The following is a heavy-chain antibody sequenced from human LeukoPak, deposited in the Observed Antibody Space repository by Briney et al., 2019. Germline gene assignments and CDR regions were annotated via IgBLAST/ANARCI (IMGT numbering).Heavy chain of an antibody. Sequence: GGSLRLSCAASGFTFSTYGMTWVRQAPGKGLDWVSTIRDRGSSTYYADSVKGRFTISRDNSKNTVYLQMNSLRAEDTAVYYCAKNSYYDSSGYSDYWGKGTLVTVSS. CDR2: IRDRGSST. D-gene: IGHD3-22*01. J-gene: IGHJ4*02. V-gene: IGHV3-23*01. CDR3: AKNSYYDSSGYSDY. CDR1: GFTFSTYG.